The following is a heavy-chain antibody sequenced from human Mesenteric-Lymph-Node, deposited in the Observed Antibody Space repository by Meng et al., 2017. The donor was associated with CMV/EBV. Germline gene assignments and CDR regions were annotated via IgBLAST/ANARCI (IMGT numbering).Heavy chain of an antibody. J-gene: IGHJ4*02. CDR2: INPSSGGT. CDR3: ARVGPYESFDY. Sequence: CRSSGYTFTKCFMHWVRQAPGQGLEWMGRINPSSGGTNYALKFQGRVSMTRDTSISTVYMELGSLRSDDTAVYYCARVGPYESFDYWGQGTLVTVSS. D-gene: IGHD3-3*01. CDR1: GYTFTKCF. V-gene: IGHV1-2*06.